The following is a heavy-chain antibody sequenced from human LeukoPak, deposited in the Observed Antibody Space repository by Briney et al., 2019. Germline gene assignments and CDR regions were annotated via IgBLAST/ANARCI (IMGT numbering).Heavy chain of an antibody. V-gene: IGHV3-48*01. D-gene: IGHD4-11*01. CDR1: EFIFSNYG. Sequence: RPGGSLRLSCAASEFIFSNYGMNWVRQAPGKGLEWVSYISGNSRTINYADSVRGRFTISRDNGKNSLYLQMNSPRVEDTAVYYCASGDYSRPDYWGQGTLVTVSS. CDR2: ISGNSRTI. CDR3: ASGDYSRPDY. J-gene: IGHJ4*02.